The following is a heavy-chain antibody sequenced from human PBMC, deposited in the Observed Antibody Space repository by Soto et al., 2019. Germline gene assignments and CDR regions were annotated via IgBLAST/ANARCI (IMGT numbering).Heavy chain of an antibody. V-gene: IGHV1-18*01. CDR2: ISAYNGNT. CDR1: GYTFTSYA. CDR3: ARVLSSGWSLDAFDI. Sequence: GASVKVSCKASGYTFTSYAMHWVRQAPGQGLEWMGWISAYNGNTNYAQKLQGRVTMTTDTSTSTAYMELRSLRSDDTAVYYCARVLSSGWSLDAFDIWGQGTMVTVSS. J-gene: IGHJ3*02. D-gene: IGHD6-19*01.